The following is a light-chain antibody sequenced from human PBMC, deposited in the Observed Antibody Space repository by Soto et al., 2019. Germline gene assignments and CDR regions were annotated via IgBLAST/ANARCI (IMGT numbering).Light chain of an antibody. CDR2: GAS. CDR1: QSVSSSY. CDR3: QQYNNWPPIT. V-gene: IGKV3-20*01. Sequence: EIVLTQSPGTLSLSPGERATLSCRASQSVSSSYLAWYQQKPGQAPRLLIYGASCRATGIPDRFSCSGSGTEFTLTISSLQSEDFAVYYCQQYNNWPPITFGQGTRLEI. J-gene: IGKJ5*01.